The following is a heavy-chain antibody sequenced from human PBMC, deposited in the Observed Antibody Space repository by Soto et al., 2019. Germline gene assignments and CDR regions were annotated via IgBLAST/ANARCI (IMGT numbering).Heavy chain of an antibody. Sequence: QVQLQESGPGLVKPSQTLSLTCTVSGGSITRGDYYWSWIRQPPGKGLECIGYIYYSGSTFYNPSTTSRITFSIDTSRNQFPLKLRSVTAADTAVYFCARFSVGAVAGIGYFDYWGQGTLVAVSS. CDR3: ARFSVGAVAGIGYFDY. CDR2: IYYSGST. J-gene: IGHJ4*02. D-gene: IGHD6-19*01. V-gene: IGHV4-30-4*08. CDR1: GGSITRGDYY.